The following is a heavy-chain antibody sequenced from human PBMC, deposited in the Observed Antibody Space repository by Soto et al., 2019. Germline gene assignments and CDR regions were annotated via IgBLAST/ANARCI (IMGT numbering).Heavy chain of an antibody. D-gene: IGHD2-21*01. Sequence: ESGGDLVKPGGSLRLACAASGFSFSDSYMSWVRQAPGKGLEWLSYISGGSSYTNYADSVQGRFTISRDNAKGSLYLEMNSLRADDTAVYYCAKTIVAASGYYFDHWGQGNVVTVSS. CDR1: GFSFSDSY. J-gene: IGHJ4*02. CDR2: ISGGSSYT. V-gene: IGHV3-11*06. CDR3: AKTIVAASGYYFDH.